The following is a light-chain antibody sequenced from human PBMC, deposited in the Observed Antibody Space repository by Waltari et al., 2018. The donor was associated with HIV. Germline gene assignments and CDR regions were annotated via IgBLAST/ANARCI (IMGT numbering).Light chain of an antibody. Sequence: SYELTQPPSLSVSPGQTARINCPGTKLGEKYVYWYQQMTGQSPLLVIYQDTKRPSGIPERFSGSNSGDTATLTISGTQAMDDADYYCHAWDSGTGVFGTGTKVSVL. V-gene: IGLV3-1*01. CDR1: KLGEKY. CDR3: HAWDSGTGV. J-gene: IGLJ1*01. CDR2: QDT.